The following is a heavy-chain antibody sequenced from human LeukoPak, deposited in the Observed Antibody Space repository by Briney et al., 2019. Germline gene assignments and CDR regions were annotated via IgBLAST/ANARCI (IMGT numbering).Heavy chain of an antibody. Sequence: GGSLRRSCAASGFTFSNAWMSWVRQAPGKGLEWVGRIKSKSDGGATDYAAPVKGRFTISIDDSKNTLYLQMISLKTEDTAVYYCTTEYVTRIVVVKGFNYWGQGTLVAVSS. D-gene: IGHD3-22*01. CDR2: IKSKSDGGAT. CDR1: GFTFSNAW. V-gene: IGHV3-15*01. J-gene: IGHJ4*02. CDR3: TTEYVTRIVVVKGFNY.